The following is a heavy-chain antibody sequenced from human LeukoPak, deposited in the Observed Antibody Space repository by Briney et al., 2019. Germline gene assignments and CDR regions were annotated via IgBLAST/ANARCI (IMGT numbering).Heavy chain of an antibody. J-gene: IGHJ3*02. D-gene: IGHD1-1*01. CDR2: MNPNSGNR. Sequence: ASVKVSCKASGYTFSSYDINWVRQATGQGLGWMGWMNPNSGNRGYAQKFQGRVTITRNTSISTAYTELSSLRSEDTAVYYCARVQAPYNWNDGPIAFDIWGQGTMVTVSS. CDR1: GYTFSSYD. CDR3: ARVQAPYNWNDGPIAFDI. V-gene: IGHV1-8*03.